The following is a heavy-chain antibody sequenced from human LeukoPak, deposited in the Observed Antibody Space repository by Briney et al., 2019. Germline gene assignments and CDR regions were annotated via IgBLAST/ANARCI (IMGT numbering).Heavy chain of an antibody. CDR2: IRRSGGNT. V-gene: IGHV3-23*01. CDR3: SKGQLVQFDG. CDR1: GFTFSSYS. D-gene: IGHD6-13*01. Sequence: GGSLRLSCAASGFTFSSYSMSWVRQAPGKGLEWVSNIRRSGGNTYYADSVKGRFTISRDNSKNALYLQMNTLRAEDTAVYYCSKGQLVQFDGWGKGTTVTVSS. J-gene: IGHJ6*04.